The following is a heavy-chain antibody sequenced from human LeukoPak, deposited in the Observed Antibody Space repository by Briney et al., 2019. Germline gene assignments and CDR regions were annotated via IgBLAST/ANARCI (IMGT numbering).Heavy chain of an antibody. V-gene: IGHV1-18*01. J-gene: IGHJ3*02. CDR3: ARVSSGSGAFDI. D-gene: IGHD6-19*01. CDR2: ISTYNGIT. CDR1: GYTFNSHG. Sequence: ASVKVSCKASGYTFNSHGIGWLRQAPGQGFEWMAWISTYNGITKVVENLRGRVTLTTDTSTTTAYMDLRSLTSDDTAVYYCARVSSGSGAFDIWGQGTMVTVSS.